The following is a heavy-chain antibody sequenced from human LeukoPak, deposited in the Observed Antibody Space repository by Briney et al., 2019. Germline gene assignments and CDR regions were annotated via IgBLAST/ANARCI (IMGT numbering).Heavy chain of an antibody. CDR3: AKDVGKWESLHFFDY. J-gene: IGHJ4*02. V-gene: IGHV3-21*04. CDR2: LSRSSSNI. CDR1: GFTFSDYS. Sequence: GGSLRLSCAASGFTFSDYSMNWVRQAPGKGLEWVSSLSRSSSNIYYADSVKGRFTISRDDSRNTLYLQMNSLRGDDTAVYYCAKDVGKWESLHFFDYWGQGTLVTVSS. D-gene: IGHD1-26*01.